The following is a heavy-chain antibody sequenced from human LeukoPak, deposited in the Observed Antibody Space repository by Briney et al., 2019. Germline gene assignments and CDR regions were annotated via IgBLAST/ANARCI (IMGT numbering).Heavy chain of an antibody. V-gene: IGHV3-64*01. Sequence: GGSLRLSCAASGFMFSNYDMHWVRQAPGKGLEYVSHISADGGSTYYAISVKDRFTISRDNSKNTLYLQMGSLRAEDMAVYYCAGGRGYIYGSDYRGQGTLVTVSS. CDR3: AGGRGYIYGSDY. CDR1: GFMFSNYD. D-gene: IGHD5-18*01. CDR2: ISADGGST. J-gene: IGHJ4*02.